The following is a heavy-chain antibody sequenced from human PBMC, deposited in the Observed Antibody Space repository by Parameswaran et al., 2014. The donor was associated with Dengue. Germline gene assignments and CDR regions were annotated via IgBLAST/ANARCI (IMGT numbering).Heavy chain of an antibody. CDR2: IYYSGDT. J-gene: IGHJ4*02. Sequence: ASETLSLTCTVSGGSVSSSNYYWGWIRQPPGKGLEWIGSIYYSGDTYYNPSLKSRVTISVDTSKNQFSLKMRSVTAADTAVYHCARQYGNFFDYWGQGSLVTVSS. D-gene: IGHD4-23*01. CDR1: GGSVSSSNYY. CDR3: ARQYGNFFDY. V-gene: IGHV4-39*01.